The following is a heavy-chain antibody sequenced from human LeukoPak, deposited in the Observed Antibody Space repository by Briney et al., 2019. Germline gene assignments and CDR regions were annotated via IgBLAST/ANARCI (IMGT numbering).Heavy chain of an antibody. V-gene: IGHV3-21*01. CDR2: ISSSGSLI. CDR3: ARIGVSGQWYFGL. D-gene: IGHD5/OR15-5a*01. J-gene: IGHJ2*01. Sequence: GGSLRLSCTASESTFSSFPMSWVRQAPGRGLEWISSISSSGSLIYYADSLKGRITVSRDNAKNSLYVQMNSLRAEDTAVYYCARIGVSGQWYFGLWGRGTLVTVSS. CDR1: ESTFSSFP.